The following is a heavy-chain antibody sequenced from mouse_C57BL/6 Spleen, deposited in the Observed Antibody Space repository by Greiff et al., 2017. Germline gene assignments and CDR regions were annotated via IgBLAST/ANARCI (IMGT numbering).Heavy chain of an antibody. D-gene: IGHD2-5*01. Sequence: QVQLQQSGAELVRPGASVKLSCKASGYTFTDYYINWVKQRPGQGLEWIARIYPGSGNTYYNEKFKGKATLTAVKSSSTAYMQLSSLTSEDSDVYFCARSGYYSNYRFAYWGQGTLVTVSA. V-gene: IGHV1-76*01. CDR1: GYTFTDYY. CDR3: ARSGYYSNYRFAY. CDR2: IYPGSGNT. J-gene: IGHJ3*01.